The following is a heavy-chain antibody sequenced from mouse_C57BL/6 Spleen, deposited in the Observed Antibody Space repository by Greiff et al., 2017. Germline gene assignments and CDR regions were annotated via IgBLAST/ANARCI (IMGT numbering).Heavy chain of an antibody. CDR2: INPNYGTT. CDR3: ARCMGQGDYFDY. J-gene: IGHJ2*01. D-gene: IGHD2-10*02. V-gene: IGHV1-39*01. Sequence: EVKLMESGPELVKPGASVKISCKASGYSFTDYNMNWVKQSNGKSLEWIGVINPNYGTTSYNQKFKGKATLTVDQSSSTAYMQLNSLTSEDSAVYYCARCMGQGDYFDYWGQGTTLTVSS. CDR1: GYSFTDYN.